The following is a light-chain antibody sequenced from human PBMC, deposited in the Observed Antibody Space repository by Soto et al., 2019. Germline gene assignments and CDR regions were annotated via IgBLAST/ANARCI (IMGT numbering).Light chain of an antibody. J-gene: IGKJ3*01. V-gene: IGKV1-27*01. CDR3: QQYSSVPV. CDR1: QDIRNV. CDR2: AAS. Sequence: DIQMTQSPTSLSASVGDRVTITCRASQDIRNVVAWYQQKPGKAPKLLIYAASTLQSGVPSRFSGSGSGTDFPLTINSLQPEDVATYYCQQYSSVPVFGPGTKVEIK.